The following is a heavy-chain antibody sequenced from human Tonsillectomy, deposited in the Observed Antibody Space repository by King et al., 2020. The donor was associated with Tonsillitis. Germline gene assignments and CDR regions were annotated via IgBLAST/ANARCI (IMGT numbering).Heavy chain of an antibody. J-gene: IGHJ6*03. V-gene: IGHV3-21*01. CDR3: ARNPYSGRYYHSYYYYYLDV. D-gene: IGHD1-26*01. Sequence: VQLVESGGGLVKPGGSLRLSCSASGFTFSNHDMNWVRQAPGKGLEWVSSISSSTSYMYYGDSVKGRFTISRDNAKNSLYLQMNSLRHEDTAVYYCARNPYSGRYYHSYYYYYLDVWGKGTTVTVPS. CDR2: ISSSTSYM. CDR1: GFTFSNHD.